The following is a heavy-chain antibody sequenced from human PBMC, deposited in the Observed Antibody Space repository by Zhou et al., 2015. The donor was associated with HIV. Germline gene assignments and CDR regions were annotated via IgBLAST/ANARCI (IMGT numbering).Heavy chain of an antibody. CDR3: ARDPGVLSGPGALLDV. CDR1: YAFITSG. Sequence: GQLVQSGPEVKKPGASVKVSCKAYYAFITSGISWVRQAPGQGLEWMGWVSNYNGKTQYAEKFQGRVIMTSDRSSTTSYLELRRLKTDDTALYFCARDPGVLSGPGALLDVWGQGTLVTVSS. D-gene: IGHD3-10*01. J-gene: IGHJ4*01. CDR2: VSNYNGKT. V-gene: IGHV1-18*01.